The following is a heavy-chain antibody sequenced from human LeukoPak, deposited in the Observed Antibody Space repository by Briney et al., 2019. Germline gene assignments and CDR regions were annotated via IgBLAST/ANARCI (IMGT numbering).Heavy chain of an antibody. V-gene: IGHV3-30*02. CDR2: IRYDGSNK. Sequence: GGSLRLSCAASGFTFSSYGMHWVRQAPGKGLEWVAFIRYDGSNKYYADSVKGRFTISRDNSKNTLYLQMNSLRAEDTAVYYCAKDQLTSVLWFGDSWGQGTLVTVSS. CDR1: GFTFSSYG. J-gene: IGHJ4*02. CDR3: AKDQLTSVLWFGDS. D-gene: IGHD3-10*01.